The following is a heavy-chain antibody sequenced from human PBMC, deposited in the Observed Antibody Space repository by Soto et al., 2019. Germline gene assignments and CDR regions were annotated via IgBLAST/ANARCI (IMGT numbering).Heavy chain of an antibody. CDR1: GYTFTSYT. V-gene: IGHV1-3*01. CDR2: INADNGNT. Sequence: ASVKVSCKASGYTFTSYTLHWVRQAPGQRLEWMGWINADNGNTKYSQKFQGRVTITRDTSASTAYMELSSLRSEDTAIYYCARVLRESGLDYWGQGTLVTVSS. CDR3: ARVLRESGLDY. D-gene: IGHD3-10*01. J-gene: IGHJ4*02.